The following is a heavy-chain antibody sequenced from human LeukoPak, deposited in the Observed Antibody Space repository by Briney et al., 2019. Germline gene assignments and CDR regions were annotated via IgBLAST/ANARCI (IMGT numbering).Heavy chain of an antibody. Sequence: DPSETLSLTCTVSGGSISGYYWSWIRQPPGKGLEWIGEINHSGSTNYNPSLKSRVTISVDTSKNQFSLKLSSVTAADTAVYYCARGPWRGYYDSSGRRSGAFDYWGQGTLVTVSS. V-gene: IGHV4-34*01. J-gene: IGHJ4*02. CDR1: GGSISGYY. CDR2: INHSGST. CDR3: ARGPWRGYYDSSGRRSGAFDY. D-gene: IGHD3-22*01.